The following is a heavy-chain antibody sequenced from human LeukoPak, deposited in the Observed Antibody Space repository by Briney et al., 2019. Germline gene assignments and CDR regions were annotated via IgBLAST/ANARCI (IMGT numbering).Heavy chain of an antibody. CDR1: GFTFSNCW. V-gene: IGHV3-7*03. Sequence: GGSLRLSCAASGFTFSNCWMSWVRQAPGKGLEWVANIKQDGSEKYYVDSVKGRFTISRDSSKNTPFLHMNTLRAEDTAIYYCAKDRTVGASYWYFDLWGRGTLVTVSS. CDR2: IKQDGSEK. J-gene: IGHJ2*01. D-gene: IGHD1-26*01. CDR3: AKDRTVGASYWYFDL.